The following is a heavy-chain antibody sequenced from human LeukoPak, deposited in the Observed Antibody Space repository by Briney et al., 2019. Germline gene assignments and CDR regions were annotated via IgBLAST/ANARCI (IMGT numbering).Heavy chain of an antibody. CDR2: INHSGST. J-gene: IGHJ4*02. V-gene: IGHV4-39*07. CDR1: GGSISSGGYY. D-gene: IGHD3-10*01. Sequence: SETLSLTCTVSGGSISSGGYYWRWIRQPPGKGLEWIGEINHSGSTNYNPSLKSRVTISVDTSKNQFSLKLSSVTAADTAVYYCARGPRVEYYGSGSYYWGQGTLVTVSS. CDR3: ARGPRVEYYGSGSYY.